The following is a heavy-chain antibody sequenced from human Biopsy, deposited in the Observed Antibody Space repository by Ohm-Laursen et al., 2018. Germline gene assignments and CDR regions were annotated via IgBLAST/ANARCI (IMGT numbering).Heavy chain of an antibody. CDR1: DVSISTYY. CDR2: IYYNGDT. CDR3: AREAIGVATTFDL. D-gene: IGHD5-12*01. Sequence: TLTLTRTVSDVSISTYYWSWIRQSPGRGLEWIAHIYYNGDTDYNPSLKSRVTISLDAPKNQFSLKMSAVTAADTAIYYCAREAIGVATTFDLWGQGTMVAVSS. J-gene: IGHJ3*01. V-gene: IGHV4-59*01.